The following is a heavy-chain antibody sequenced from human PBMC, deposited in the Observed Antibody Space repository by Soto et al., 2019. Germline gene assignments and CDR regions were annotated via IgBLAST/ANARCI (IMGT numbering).Heavy chain of an antibody. D-gene: IGHD5-18*01. CDR1: GYTFTSYY. J-gene: IGHJ6*02. Sequence: QVQLVQSGAEVKKPGASVKVSCKASGYTFTSYYMHWVRQAPGRGLEWMGIINPSGGSTSYAHKSTGGGTMTRDTSTSAVYKELTSVRTEDAAVYYCATSRGYRPYGMDAWGQGTTVTVSS. V-gene: IGHV1-46*03. CDR2: INPSGGST. CDR3: ATSRGYRPYGMDA.